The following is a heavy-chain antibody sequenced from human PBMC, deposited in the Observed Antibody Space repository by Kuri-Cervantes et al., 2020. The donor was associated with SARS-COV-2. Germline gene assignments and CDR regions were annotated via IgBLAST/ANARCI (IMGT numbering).Heavy chain of an antibody. Sequence: GESLKISCAASGFTFSSYAIHWVRQAPGKGLEWVAFISYDGGNKYYADSVKGRFTISRDNSKNTLYLQMNSLRAEDTAVYYCARGARAFYYYYGMDVWGQGTTVTVSS. V-gene: IGHV3-30-3*01. CDR3: ARGARAFYYYYGMDV. CDR1: GFTFSSYA. CDR2: ISYDGGNK. J-gene: IGHJ6*02.